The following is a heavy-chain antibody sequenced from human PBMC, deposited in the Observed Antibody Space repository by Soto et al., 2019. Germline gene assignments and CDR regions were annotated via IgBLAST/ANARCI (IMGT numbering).Heavy chain of an antibody. CDR3: ARGGITPSMFFFDY. V-gene: IGHV4-34*01. J-gene: IGHJ4*02. CDR2: IDYSGAT. Sequence: QVQLHQWGTGLLKPSETLSLTCSVSGESFSGHFWTWIRQPPGKGLEWIGEIDYSGATHYNASVKSRVSMSVGPTKEPGSLKVASGTAADTAVYFCARGGITPSMFFFDYWGQGTLVIVSS. D-gene: IGHD3-10*02. CDR1: GESFSGHF.